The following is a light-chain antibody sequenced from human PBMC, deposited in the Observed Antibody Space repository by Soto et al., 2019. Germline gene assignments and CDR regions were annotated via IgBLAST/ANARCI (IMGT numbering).Light chain of an antibody. CDR1: SNDIGSDKF. V-gene: IGLV2-14*02. Sequence: QSALTQPASVSGSPGQSITISCSGTSNDIGSDKFVSWYQQHPGTVPKVMIYEGSKRPSGVSNRFSGSKSGNTASLTISGLQAEDEADYYCISYTSNSLYVFGTGTKVTVL. CDR2: EGS. CDR3: ISYTSNSLYV. J-gene: IGLJ1*01.